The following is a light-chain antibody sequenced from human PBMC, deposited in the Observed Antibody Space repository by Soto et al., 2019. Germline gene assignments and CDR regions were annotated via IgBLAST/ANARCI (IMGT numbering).Light chain of an antibody. CDR2: DAS. V-gene: IGKV3-11*01. CDR3: QQRGQWPSLT. J-gene: IGKJ4*01. Sequence: EVVLTQSPATLSLSPGETATLSCRASRSVGSNLAWYQHKPGQAPRLLVFDASTRATAIPARFSGSGSGTEFTLTINTLEPEDFAVYYCQQRGQWPSLTFGRGTKVDIK. CDR1: RSVGSN.